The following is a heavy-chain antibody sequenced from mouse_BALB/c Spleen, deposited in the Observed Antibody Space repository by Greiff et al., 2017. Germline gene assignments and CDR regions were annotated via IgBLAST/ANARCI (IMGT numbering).Heavy chain of an antibody. J-gene: IGHJ4*01. CDR1: GYTFTSYT. CDR3: ATGGRITTAMDY. CDR2: INPSSGYT. D-gene: IGHD1-1*01. V-gene: IGHV1-4*02. Sequence: QVQLQQSAAELARPGASVKMSCKASGYTFTSYTMHWVKQRPGQGLEWIGYINPSSGYTEYNQKFKDKTTLTADKSSSTAYMQLSSLTSEDSAVYYCATGGRITTAMDYWGQGTSVTVSS.